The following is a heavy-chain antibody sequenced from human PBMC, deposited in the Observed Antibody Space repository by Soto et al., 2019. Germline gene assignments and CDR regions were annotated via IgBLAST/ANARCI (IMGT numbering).Heavy chain of an antibody. V-gene: IGHV4-4*07. CDR2: IYATGDT. D-gene: IGHD1-26*01. CDR3: VRDGTKNLRDWFEP. CDR1: GASLSRYF. J-gene: IGHJ5*02. Sequence: SSETLSLTCNVSGASLSRYFWSWIRQPPGKGLEWIGRIYATGDTDYNPSLKSRISMSVDMSKKQFSLTLRSVSAADTAIYYCVRDGTKNLRDWFEPWGRGILVTVSS.